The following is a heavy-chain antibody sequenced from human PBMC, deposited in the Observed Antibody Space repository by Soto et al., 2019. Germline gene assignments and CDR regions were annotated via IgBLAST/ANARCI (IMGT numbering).Heavy chain of an antibody. CDR3: ARDTASGYDILTGYSSYYYGMDV. D-gene: IGHD3-9*01. Sequence: ASVKVSCKASGYTFTSYGISWVRQAPGQGLEWMGWISAYNGNTNYAQKLQGRVTMTTDTSTSTAYMELRSLRSDDTAVNYCARDTASGYDILTGYSSYYYGMDVWGQGTTVTVSS. V-gene: IGHV1-18*01. J-gene: IGHJ6*02. CDR1: GYTFTSYG. CDR2: ISAYNGNT.